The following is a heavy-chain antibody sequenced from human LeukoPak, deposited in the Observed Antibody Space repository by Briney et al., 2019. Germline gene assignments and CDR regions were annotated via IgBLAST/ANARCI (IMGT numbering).Heavy chain of an antibody. CDR1: GFTFNEYY. D-gene: IGHD3-16*01. Sequence: PGGSLRLSCAVSGFTFNEYYMSWIRQPPGKGLEWVSYISNGASTIYYADSVKGRFIISRDNTEKSVSLQMNSLRDDDTAIYSCARLLGDSTIYDLWGQGTLVTVSS. CDR2: ISNGASTI. J-gene: IGHJ5*02. V-gene: IGHV3-11*04. CDR3: ARLLGDSTIYDL.